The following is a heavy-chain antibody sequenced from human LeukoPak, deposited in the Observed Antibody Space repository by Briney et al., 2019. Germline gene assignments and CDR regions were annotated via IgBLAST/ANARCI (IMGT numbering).Heavy chain of an antibody. J-gene: IGHJ4*02. V-gene: IGHV4-34*01. CDR1: GDSFDNYY. CDR2: VDHSGRT. CDR3: AATNYFYGSGSFHKRDS. Sequence: PSEALSLTRGVYGDSFDNYYWNWIRQFPEKRLEWIGEVDHSGRTTYSPSLQGRVTISVDTSKSQFSLKLNSVTAADTAVYFCAATNYFYGSGSFHKRDSWGQGTLVTVSS. D-gene: IGHD3-10*01.